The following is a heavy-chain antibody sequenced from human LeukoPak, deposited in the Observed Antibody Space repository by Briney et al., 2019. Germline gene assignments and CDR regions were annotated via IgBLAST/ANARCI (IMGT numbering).Heavy chain of an antibody. J-gene: IGHJ4*02. CDR1: GYTFTGYY. D-gene: IGHD1-26*01. CDR3: ARGIRYSGSYYPY. CDR2: INPNSGGT. V-gene: IGHV1-2*02. Sequence: ASVKVSRKASGYTFTGYYMHWVRQAPGQGLEWMGWINPNSGGTNYAQKFQGRVTMTRDTSISTAYMELSRLRSDDTAVYYCARGIRYSGSYYPYWGQGTLVTVSS.